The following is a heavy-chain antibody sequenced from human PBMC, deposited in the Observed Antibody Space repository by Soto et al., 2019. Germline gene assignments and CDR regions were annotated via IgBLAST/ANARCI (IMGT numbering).Heavy chain of an antibody. V-gene: IGHV1-69*13. CDR2: IIPIFGTA. CDR3: ARDVQLAYCGGDCSDDYFDY. Sequence: GASVKVSCKASGGTFSSYAISWVRQAPGQGLEWMGGIIPIFGTANYAQKFQGRVTITADESTSTAYMELSSLRSEDTAVYYCARDVQLAYCGGDCSDDYFDYWGQGTLVTVSS. CDR1: GGTFSSYA. D-gene: IGHD2-21*02. J-gene: IGHJ4*02.